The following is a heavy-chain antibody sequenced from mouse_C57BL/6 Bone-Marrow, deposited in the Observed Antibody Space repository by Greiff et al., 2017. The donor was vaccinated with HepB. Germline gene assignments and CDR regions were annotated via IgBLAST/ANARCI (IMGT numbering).Heavy chain of an antibody. Sequence: EVQLQQSGPGLVKPSQSLSLTCSVTGYSITSGYYWNWIRQFPGNKLEWMGYISYDGSNNYNPSLKNRISITRDTSKNQFFLKLNSVTTEDTATYYCARDGLRYPYWYFDVWGTGTTVTVSS. CDR2: ISYDGSN. D-gene: IGHD1-1*01. CDR3: ARDGLRYPYWYFDV. V-gene: IGHV3-6*01. CDR1: GYSITSGYY. J-gene: IGHJ1*03.